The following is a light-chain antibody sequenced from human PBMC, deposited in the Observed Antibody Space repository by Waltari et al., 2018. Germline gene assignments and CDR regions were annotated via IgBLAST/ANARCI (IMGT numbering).Light chain of an antibody. J-gene: IGKJ3*01. Sequence: DIQMTQSPSSLSASVGASFTITCRASQSISRHLNWYQQKSGKAPKFLIHAASSLQSGVPSRFSGSGSGTDFTLTISSLQPEDFATYYCQQSYNTPFTFGPGTKVDVE. CDR3: QQSYNTPFT. CDR1: QSISRH. CDR2: AAS. V-gene: IGKV1-39*01.